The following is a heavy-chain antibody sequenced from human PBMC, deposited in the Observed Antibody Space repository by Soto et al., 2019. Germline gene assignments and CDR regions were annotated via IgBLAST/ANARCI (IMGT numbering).Heavy chain of an antibody. CDR1: GGSISSYY. CDR3: ARDRRGFGELLFDY. Sequence: SETLSLTCTVSGGSISSYYWSWIRQPPGKGLEWIGYIYYSGSTNYNPSLKSRVTISVDTSKNQFSLKLSSVTAADTAVYYCARDRRGFGELLFDYWGQGTLVTVSS. CDR2: IYYSGST. V-gene: IGHV4-59*01. J-gene: IGHJ4*02. D-gene: IGHD3-10*01.